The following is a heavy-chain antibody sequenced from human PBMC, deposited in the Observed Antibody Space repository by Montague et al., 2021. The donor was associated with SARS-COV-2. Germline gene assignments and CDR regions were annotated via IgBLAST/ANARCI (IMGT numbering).Heavy chain of an antibody. J-gene: IGHJ5*02. Sequence: SETLSLTCTVSGGSVSSDTHNWAWIRQPPGKGLEWIASIFYKGNTYYNPSLRSRFTISINTSKNQFFLRVASVTAADTAVFYCARLPDTSGRAWFDPWGQGTLVTVSS. CDR1: GGSVSSDTHN. CDR2: IFYKGNT. CDR3: ARLPDTSGRAWFDP. V-gene: IGHV4-39*07. D-gene: IGHD3-22*01.